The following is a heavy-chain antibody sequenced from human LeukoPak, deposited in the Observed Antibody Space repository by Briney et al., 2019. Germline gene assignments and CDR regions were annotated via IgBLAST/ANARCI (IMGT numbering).Heavy chain of an antibody. D-gene: IGHD6-6*01. J-gene: IGHJ6*03. CDR1: GFTFSSHW. V-gene: IGHV5-51*01. CDR3: ARLDTRARWESPYFYRDV. Sequence: GESLKISCKGSGFTFSSHWIGWVRQMPGKGLEWVGIIYPGDSDTRYSPSFQGQVTISADRSISTAYLQWSSLTSSDSATYYCARLDTRARWESPYFYRDVWGKGTTVTVSS. CDR2: IYPGDSDT.